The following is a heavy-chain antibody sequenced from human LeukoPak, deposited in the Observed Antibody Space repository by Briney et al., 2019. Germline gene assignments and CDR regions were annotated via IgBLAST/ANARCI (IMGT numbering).Heavy chain of an antibody. Sequence: GGSLRLSCAASGFTFSDYYMSWIRQAPGKGLEWVSYISSSGSTIYYADSVKGRFTISRDNAKNSLYLQMNSLRAEDTAVYYCASSGYSGYDPFDYWGQGTLVTVSS. J-gene: IGHJ4*02. CDR3: ASSGYSGYDPFDY. CDR1: GFTFSDYY. V-gene: IGHV3-11*04. D-gene: IGHD5-12*01. CDR2: ISSSGSTI.